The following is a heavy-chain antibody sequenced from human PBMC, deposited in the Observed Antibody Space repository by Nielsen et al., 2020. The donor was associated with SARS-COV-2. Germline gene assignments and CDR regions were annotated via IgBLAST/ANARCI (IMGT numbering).Heavy chain of an antibody. D-gene: IGHD1-26*01. CDR1: GFSFSSYA. V-gene: IGHV3-23*01. CDR3: AKISDSQRHYFDF. CDR2: IGTTGDKT. Sequence: GESLKISCAASGFSFSSYAMTWVRQAPGKGLEWVSSIGTTGDKTSYADSVKGRFTISRDNSKNTLYLQLNSLRAEDTAVFYCAKISDSQRHYFDFWGQGALVTVSS. J-gene: IGHJ4*02.